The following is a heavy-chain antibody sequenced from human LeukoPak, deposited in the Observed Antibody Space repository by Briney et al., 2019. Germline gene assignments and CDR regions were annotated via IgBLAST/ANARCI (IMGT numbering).Heavy chain of an antibody. D-gene: IGHD6-19*01. CDR1: GFTFSSYG. Sequence: QPGGSLRLSCAASGFTFSSYGMHWVRQAPGKGLEWVAFIRYDGSNKYYADSVKGRFTISRDNSKNTLHLQMNSLRAEDTAVYYCAREGIAVAGLDYWGQGTLVTVSS. V-gene: IGHV3-30*02. J-gene: IGHJ4*02. CDR3: AREGIAVAGLDY. CDR2: IRYDGSNK.